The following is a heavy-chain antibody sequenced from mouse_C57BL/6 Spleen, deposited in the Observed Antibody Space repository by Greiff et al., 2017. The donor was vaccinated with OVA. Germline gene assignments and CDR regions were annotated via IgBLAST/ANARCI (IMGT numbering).Heavy chain of an antibody. D-gene: IGHD2-12*01. J-gene: IGHJ2*01. V-gene: IGHV1-66*01. CDR2: IYPGSGNT. CDR3: ARGDDVYFDY. CDR1: GYSFTSYY. Sequence: QVQLQQSGPELVKPGASVKISCKASGYSFTSYYIHWVKQRPGQGLEWIGWIYPGSGNTKYNEKFKGKATLTADTSSSTAYMQLSSLTSEDSAVYYCARGDDVYFDYWGQGTTLTVSS.